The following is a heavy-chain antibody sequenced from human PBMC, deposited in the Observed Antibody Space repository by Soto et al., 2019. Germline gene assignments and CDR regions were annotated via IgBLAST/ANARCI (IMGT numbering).Heavy chain of an antibody. J-gene: IGHJ5*02. CDR2: IYHSGST. CDR3: ARGCYSYDILTGYSNWFDP. CDR1: GGSISSGGYS. Sequence: SETLSLTCAVSGGSISSGGYSWSWIRQPPGKGLEWIGYIYHSGSTYYNPSLKSRVTISVDRSKNQFSLKLSSVTAADTAVYYCARGCYSYDILTGYSNWFDPWGQGTLVTVSS. D-gene: IGHD3-9*01. V-gene: IGHV4-30-2*01.